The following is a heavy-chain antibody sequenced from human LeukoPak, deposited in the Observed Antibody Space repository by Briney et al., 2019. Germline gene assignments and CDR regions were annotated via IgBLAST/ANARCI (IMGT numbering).Heavy chain of an antibody. CDR3: ATDFTWYSGSLFDL. Sequence: ASVKVSCKASGYTFTGYYMHWVRQAPGQGLEWMGWINPNSGGTNYAQKFQGRVTMTRDTSISTAYMELSSLRSEDTAVYYCATDFTWYSGSLFDLWGRGTLVTVSS. CDR2: INPNSGGT. V-gene: IGHV1-2*02. D-gene: IGHD1-26*01. CDR1: GYTFTGYY. J-gene: IGHJ2*01.